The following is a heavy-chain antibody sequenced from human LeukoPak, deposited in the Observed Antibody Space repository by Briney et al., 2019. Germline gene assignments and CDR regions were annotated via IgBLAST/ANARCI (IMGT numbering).Heavy chain of an antibody. Sequence: GGSLRLSCAASGFTFSSYAMHWVRQAPGEGLEWVAVISYDGSNKYYADSVKGRFTISRDNSKNTLYLQMNSLRAGDTAVYYCARDKSLDYWGQGTLVTVSS. J-gene: IGHJ4*02. V-gene: IGHV3-30*04. CDR1: GFTFSSYA. CDR2: ISYDGSNK. CDR3: ARDKSLDY.